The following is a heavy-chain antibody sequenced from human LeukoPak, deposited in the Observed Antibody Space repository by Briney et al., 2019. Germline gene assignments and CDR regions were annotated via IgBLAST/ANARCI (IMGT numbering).Heavy chain of an antibody. CDR2: IRGSGGST. D-gene: IGHD3-3*01. CDR3: AKDVEDDFWSGYYLYYFDY. V-gene: IGHV3-23*01. Sequence: PGGSLRLSCAASGFTFSSYAMSWVRQAPGEGLGWVSAIRGSGGSTYYADSVKGRFTISRDNSKNTLYLQMNSLRAEDTAVYYCAKDVEDDFWSGYYLYYFDYWGQGTLVTVSS. CDR1: GFTFSSYA. J-gene: IGHJ4*02.